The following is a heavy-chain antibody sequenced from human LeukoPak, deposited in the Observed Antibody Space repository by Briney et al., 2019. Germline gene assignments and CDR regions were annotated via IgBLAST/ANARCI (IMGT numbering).Heavy chain of an antibody. CDR2: ISYDGSNK. CDR3: ATTEGELMRIDY. V-gene: IGHV3-30*04. D-gene: IGHD1-26*01. Sequence: GGSLRLSCAASGFTFSSYAMHWVRQAPGKGLEWVAVISYDGSNKYYADSVKGRFTISRDNSKNTLYLQMNSLRAEDTAVYYCATTEGELMRIDYWGQGTLVTVSS. CDR1: GFTFSSYA. J-gene: IGHJ4*02.